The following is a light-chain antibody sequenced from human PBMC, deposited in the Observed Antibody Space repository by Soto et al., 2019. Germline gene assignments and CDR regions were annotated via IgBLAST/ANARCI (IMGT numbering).Light chain of an antibody. CDR3: SSYTSSSTPVV. J-gene: IGLJ2*01. Sequence: QSALTQPASVSGSPGQSITISCTGTSSDVGGYNYVSWYQHHPGKAPKLMIYDLSNRPSGVSNRFSGSKSGNTASLTISGLQAEYEADYYCSSYTSSSTPVVFGGGTKVTVL. CDR2: DLS. CDR1: SSDVGGYNY. V-gene: IGLV2-14*03.